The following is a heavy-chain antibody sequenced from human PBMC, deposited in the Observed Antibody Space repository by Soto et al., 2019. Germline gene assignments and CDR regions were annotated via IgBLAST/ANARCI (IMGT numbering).Heavy chain of an antibody. J-gene: IGHJ4*02. V-gene: IGHV5-51*01. CDR3: ARRVDCRGEMCFGGGGSAR. CDR1: GYSFTSYW. D-gene: IGHD2-15*01. Sequence: PGESLRISCKGSGYSFTSYWIGWVRQMPGKGLEWMGIVNPRNSDTRYSPSFQGQVTISADKSISSAYLQWSSLEVSDTAMYYWARRVDCRGEMCFGGGGSARWGRGTLVPVSS. CDR2: VNPRNSDT.